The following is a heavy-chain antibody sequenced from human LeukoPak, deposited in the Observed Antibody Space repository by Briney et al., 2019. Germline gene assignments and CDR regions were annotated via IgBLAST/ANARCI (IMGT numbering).Heavy chain of an antibody. CDR2: IRPSNGNR. J-gene: IGHJ4*02. Sequence: GASVKVSCMTSGYDFSTYGITWVRQAPGQGLEYMGWIRPSNGNRNYAQKVQDRVTLTTDTSTSTVYMELRSLRSDDTAVYYCARAFSASKSCDYWGQGTLVTVSS. CDR3: ARAFSASKSCDY. CDR1: GYDFSTYG. V-gene: IGHV1-18*01. D-gene: IGHD6-19*01.